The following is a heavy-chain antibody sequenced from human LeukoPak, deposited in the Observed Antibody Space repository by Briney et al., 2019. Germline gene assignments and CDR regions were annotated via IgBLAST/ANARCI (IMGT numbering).Heavy chain of an antibody. V-gene: IGHV4-61*02. J-gene: IGHJ6*03. D-gene: IGHD3-10*01. CDR3: AKDFRGYYYYMDV. CDR2: IYTSGST. Sequence: SQTLSLTCTVSGGSISSGSYYWSWIRQPAGKGLEWIGRIYTSGSTNYNPSLKSRVTISVDTSKNQFSLKLSSVTAADTAVYYCAKDFRGYYYYMDVWGPGTTVTVSS. CDR1: GGSISSGSYY.